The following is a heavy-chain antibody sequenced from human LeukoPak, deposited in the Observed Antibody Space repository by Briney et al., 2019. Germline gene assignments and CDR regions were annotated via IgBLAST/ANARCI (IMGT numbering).Heavy chain of an antibody. CDR1: GFTFSSYG. V-gene: IGHV3-30*02. J-gene: IGHJ4*02. CDR3: AKGRTVTMPQYFDY. CDR2: IRYDGSNK. Sequence: GGSLRLSCAASGFTFSSYGMHWVRQAPGKGLEWVAFIRYDGSNKYYADSVKGRFTISRDNSKNTLYLQMNSPRAEDTAVYYCAKGRTVTMPQYFDYWGQGTLVTVSS. D-gene: IGHD4-17*01.